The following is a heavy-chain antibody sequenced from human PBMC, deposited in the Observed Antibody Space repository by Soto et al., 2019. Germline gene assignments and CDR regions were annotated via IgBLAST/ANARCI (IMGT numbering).Heavy chain of an antibody. CDR1: GCSVSSGSYY. J-gene: IGHJ6*02. CDR2: IYYSGST. CDR3: ARGREEDV. V-gene: IGHV4-61*01. Sequence: XETLSLTCTVSGCSVSSGSYYWSWIRQPPGKGLEWIGYIYYSGSTNYNPSLKSRVTISVDTSKNQFSLKLSSVTAADTAVYYCARGREEDVWGQGTTVTVSS. D-gene: IGHD1-26*01.